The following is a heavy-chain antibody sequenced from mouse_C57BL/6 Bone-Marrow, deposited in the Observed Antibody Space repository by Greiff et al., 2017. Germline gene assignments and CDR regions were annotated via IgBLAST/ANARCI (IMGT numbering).Heavy chain of an antibody. CDR1: GYSITSGYY. V-gene: IGHV3-6*01. J-gene: IGHJ3*01. Sequence: DVKLQESGPGLVKPSQSLSLTCSVTGYSITSGYYWNWIRQFPGNKLEWMGYISYDGSNNYNPSLKNRISITRDTSKNQFFLKLNSVTTEDTATYYCARVYAYWGQGTLVTVSA. CDR3: ARVYAY. CDR2: ISYDGSN.